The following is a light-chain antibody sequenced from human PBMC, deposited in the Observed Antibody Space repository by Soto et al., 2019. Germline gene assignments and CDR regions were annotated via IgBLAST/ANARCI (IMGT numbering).Light chain of an antibody. Sequence: QSVLTQPPSASGTPGQRVNISCSGRTSNIESNTVNWYQQLPGMAPKLLIYRNNQRPSGVPERFSGCKSGTSAALAISGLQSEDEADYYCETWDDSLHVVVFGGGTQLTVL. CDR2: RNN. CDR3: ETWDDSLHVVV. J-gene: IGLJ7*01. V-gene: IGLV1-44*01. CDR1: TSNIESNT.